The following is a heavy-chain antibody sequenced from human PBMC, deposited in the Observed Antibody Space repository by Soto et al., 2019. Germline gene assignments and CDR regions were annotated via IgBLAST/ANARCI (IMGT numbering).Heavy chain of an antibody. CDR3: ARGVLGYCSGGSCYSQYFDY. Sequence: GSSVKVSCKASGGTFSSYAISWVRQAPGQGLEWMGGIIPIFGTANYAQKFQGRVTITADESTSTAYMELSSLRSEDTAVYYCARGVLGYCSGGSCYSQYFDYWGQGTLGTVSS. V-gene: IGHV1-69*13. D-gene: IGHD2-15*01. CDR1: GGTFSSYA. J-gene: IGHJ4*02. CDR2: IIPIFGTA.